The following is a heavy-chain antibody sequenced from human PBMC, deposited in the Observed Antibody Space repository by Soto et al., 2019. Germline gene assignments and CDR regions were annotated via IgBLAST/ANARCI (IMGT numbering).Heavy chain of an antibody. CDR1: GYTFTSYG. V-gene: IGHV1-18*01. Sequence: ASVKVSCKASGYTFTSYGISWVRQAPGQGLEWMGWISAYNGNTNYAQKLQGRVTMTTDTSTSTAYMELRSLRSDDTAVYYCLSVWGSYRSSDYWGQGTLVTVSS. CDR2: ISAYNGNT. D-gene: IGHD3-16*02. J-gene: IGHJ4*02. CDR3: LSVWGSYRSSDY.